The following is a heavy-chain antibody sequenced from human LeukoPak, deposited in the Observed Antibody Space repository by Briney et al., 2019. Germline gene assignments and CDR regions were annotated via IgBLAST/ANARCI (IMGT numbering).Heavy chain of an antibody. CDR1: GFTDSSKY. D-gene: IGHD1-26*01. J-gene: IGHJ4*02. Sequence: GGSLRLSCAAAGFTDSSKYKSWVRQAPGKGLEWVSVISSGGSTYYADSVKGRFTISRDNSKNTLYLQMSSLSAEDTAVYYCARQSGNYVYFDYWGQGTLVTVSS. CDR3: ARQSGNYVYFDY. V-gene: IGHV3-53*01. CDR2: ISSGGST.